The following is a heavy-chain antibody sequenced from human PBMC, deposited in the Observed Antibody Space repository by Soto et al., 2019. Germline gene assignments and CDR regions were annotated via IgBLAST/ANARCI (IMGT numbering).Heavy chain of an antibody. CDR2: INAGNGNT. Sequence: QVPLVQSGAEVKKPGASVKVSCKASGYTFTSYAMHWVRQAPGQRLEWMGWINAGNGNTKYSQKFQGRVTITRDTSASTAYMELSSLRSEDTAVYYCARGDSCSSTSCYPFDYWGQGTLVTVSS. CDR1: GYTFTSYA. J-gene: IGHJ4*02. CDR3: ARGDSCSSTSCYPFDY. D-gene: IGHD2-2*01. V-gene: IGHV1-3*01.